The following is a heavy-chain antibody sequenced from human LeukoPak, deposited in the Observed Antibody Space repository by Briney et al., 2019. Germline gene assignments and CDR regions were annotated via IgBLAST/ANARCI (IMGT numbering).Heavy chain of an antibody. CDR2: IYPGDSDT. J-gene: IGHJ3*02. CDR1: GYSFTSHW. V-gene: IGHV5-51*01. CDR3: ARKGYCSSTSCYTDDAFGI. Sequence: GESLQISCKGSGYSFTSHWIGWVRQVPGKGLEYMGIIYPGDSDTRYSPSFQGQVTISADKSISTAYLQWSSLRASDTAMYYCARKGYCSSTSCYTDDAFGIWGQGTMVTVSS. D-gene: IGHD2-2*01.